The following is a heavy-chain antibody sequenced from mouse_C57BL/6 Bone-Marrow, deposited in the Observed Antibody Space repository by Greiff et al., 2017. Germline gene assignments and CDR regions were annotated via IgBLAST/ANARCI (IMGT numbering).Heavy chain of an antibody. D-gene: IGHD2-3*01. CDR1: GYTFTSYG. CDR3: ARRADGYYVGFAY. CDR2: IYPRSGNT. J-gene: IGHJ3*01. Sequence: QVQLQQSGAELARPGASVKLSCKASGYTFTSYGISWVKQRTGQGLEWIGEIYPRSGNTYYNEKFKGKATLTEDKSSSTAYMELRSLTSEDSAVYFCARRADGYYVGFAYWGQGTLVTVSA. V-gene: IGHV1-81*01.